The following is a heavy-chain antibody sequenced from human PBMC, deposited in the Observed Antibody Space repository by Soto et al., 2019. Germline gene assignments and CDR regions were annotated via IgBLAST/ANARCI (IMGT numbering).Heavy chain of an antibody. CDR1: GYTVTSCD. Sequence: GASGKVTCKASGYTVTSCDISSLLQSTGQVLEWMGWMNPNNGNTDYAPKFQGRVTMTMNTSIGTAYMELSSLRSEDTAVYYCARSPRNYYALGSYSYFRHWGQGTLVTVSS. CDR3: ARSPRNYYALGSYSYFRH. V-gene: IGHV1-8*01. D-gene: IGHD3-10*01. J-gene: IGHJ1*01. CDR2: MNPNNGNT.